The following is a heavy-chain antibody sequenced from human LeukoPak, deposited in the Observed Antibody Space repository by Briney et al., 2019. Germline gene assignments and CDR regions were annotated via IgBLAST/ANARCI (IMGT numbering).Heavy chain of an antibody. Sequence: GGSLRLSCAASGFSFSSYWMSWVRQAPGKGLEWVANIKQDGSEKCYVDSVKGRFTISRDNAKNSLYLQMNSLRAEDTALYYCASDVTLIVTFIGDAFDIWGQGTMVTVSS. CDR3: ASDVTLIVTFIGDAFDI. D-gene: IGHD3-22*01. J-gene: IGHJ3*02. CDR2: IKQDGSEK. V-gene: IGHV3-7*03. CDR1: GFSFSSYW.